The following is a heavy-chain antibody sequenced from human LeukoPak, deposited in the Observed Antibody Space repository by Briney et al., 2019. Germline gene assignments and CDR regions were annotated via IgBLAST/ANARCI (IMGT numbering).Heavy chain of an antibody. CDR1: GFTFSSYA. CDR2: ISGSGGST. V-gene: IGHV3-23*01. D-gene: IGHD6-13*01. CDR3: AKDVIAAAGPDAFDI. Sequence: GGSLRLSCAASGFTFSSYAMSWVRQAPGKGLEWASAISGSGGSTYYADSVKGRFTISRDNSKNTLYLQMNSLRAEDTAVHYCAKDVIAAAGPDAFDIWGQGTMVTVSS. J-gene: IGHJ3*02.